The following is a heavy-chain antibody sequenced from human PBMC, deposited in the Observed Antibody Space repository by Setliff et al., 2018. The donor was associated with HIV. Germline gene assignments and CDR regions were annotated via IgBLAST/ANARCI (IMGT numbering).Heavy chain of an antibody. Sequence: PGGSLRLSCAASGFTFSSYSMNWVRQAPGKGLEWVSYISSSSSTIYYADSVKGRFTTSRDNAKNSLYLQMNSLSAEDTAVYYCTRDGPGRARADYYGMDVWGQGTTVTVSS. V-gene: IGHV3-48*04. CDR3: TRDGPGRARADYYGMDV. J-gene: IGHJ6*02. CDR1: GFTFSSYS. CDR2: ISSSSSTI.